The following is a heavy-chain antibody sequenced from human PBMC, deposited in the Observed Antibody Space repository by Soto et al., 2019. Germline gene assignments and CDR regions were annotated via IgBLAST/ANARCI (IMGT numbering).Heavy chain of an antibody. Sequence: QVQLVQSGAEVKEPGSSVKVSCQASGGTFSSYALSWVRQAPGQGLEWMGGIIPLFRTPDYARKFQGRVTITAGESTSTAYLEVSSLGSEDTAIYYCARDNGRPQLGGNYYYVTDVWGQGTTITGSS. CDR2: IIPLFRTP. CDR3: ARDNGRPQLGGNYYYVTDV. V-gene: IGHV1-69*12. CDR1: GGTFSSYA. D-gene: IGHD3-3*02. J-gene: IGHJ6*02.